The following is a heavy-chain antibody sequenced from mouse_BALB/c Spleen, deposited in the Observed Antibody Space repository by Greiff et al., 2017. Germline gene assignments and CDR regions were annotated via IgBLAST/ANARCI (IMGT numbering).Heavy chain of an antibody. CDR1: GFAFSSYD. D-gene: IGHD1-1*01. CDR3: ARQESTTVVATYYYAMDY. Sequence: EVKLVESGGGLVKPGGSLKLSCAASGFAFSSYDMSWVRQTPEKRLEWVAYISSGGGSTYYPDTVKGRFTISRDNAKNTLYLQMSSLKSEDTAMYYCARQESTTVVATYYYAMDYWGQGTSVTVSS. V-gene: IGHV5-12-1*01. CDR2: ISSGGGST. J-gene: IGHJ4*01.